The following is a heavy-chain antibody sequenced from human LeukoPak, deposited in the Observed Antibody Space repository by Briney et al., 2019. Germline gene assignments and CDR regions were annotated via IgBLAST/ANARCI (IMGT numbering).Heavy chain of an antibody. Sequence: GASVKVSCKASGYTFINYGISWVRQAPGQGLECMGWISTYNGYANYAQNLQGRVTMTTDTFTSTAYMELRSLRSDDTAVYYCARNGSGWYPLLPDYWGQGTLVTVSS. CDR3: ARNGSGWYPLLPDY. D-gene: IGHD6-19*01. CDR2: ISTYNGYA. J-gene: IGHJ4*02. CDR1: GYTFINYG. V-gene: IGHV1-18*01.